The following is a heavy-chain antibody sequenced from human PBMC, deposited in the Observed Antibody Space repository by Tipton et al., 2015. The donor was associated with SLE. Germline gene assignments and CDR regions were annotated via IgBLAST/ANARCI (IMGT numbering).Heavy chain of an antibody. J-gene: IGHJ4*02. D-gene: IGHD5-12*01. CDR3: ARGGVGGYDYFDF. V-gene: IGHV4-31*03. CDR1: GDSISSDDYY. CDR2: TSKSGST. Sequence: TLSLTCTVSGDSISSDDYYWTWIRQHPGKGLEWIGYTSKSGSTYYTPSLKSRVTISVDTSKNQFSLKLTSVTAADTAVYYCARGGVGGYDYFDFWGQGTLVTVSS.